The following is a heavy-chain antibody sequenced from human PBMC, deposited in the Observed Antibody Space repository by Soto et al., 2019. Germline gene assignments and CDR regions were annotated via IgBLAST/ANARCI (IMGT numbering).Heavy chain of an antibody. Sequence: EVQLVESGGGLVQPGGSLRLSCAASGFTFSSYWMHWVRQAPGKGLVWVSRINSDGSSTSYADSVKGRFTISRYNAKNTLYLQMNSLRADDTAVYYCARMWAVAVLYYYYGMDVWGQGTTVTVSS. V-gene: IGHV3-74*01. CDR1: GFTFSSYW. CDR3: ARMWAVAVLYYYYGMDV. CDR2: INSDGSST. J-gene: IGHJ6*02. D-gene: IGHD6-19*01.